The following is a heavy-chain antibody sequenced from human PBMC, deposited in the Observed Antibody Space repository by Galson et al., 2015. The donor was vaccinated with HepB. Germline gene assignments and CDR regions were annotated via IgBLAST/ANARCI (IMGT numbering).Heavy chain of an antibody. CDR1: GFTFSSYA. V-gene: IGHV3-23*01. Sequence: SLRLSCAASGFTFSSYAMSWVRQAPGKGLEWVSAISGSGGSTYYADSVKGRFTISRDNSKNTLYLQMNSLRAEDTAVYYCALHHYNWNDFDYWGQGTLVTVSS. CDR3: ALHHYNWNDFDY. J-gene: IGHJ4*02. CDR2: ISGSGGST. D-gene: IGHD1-20*01.